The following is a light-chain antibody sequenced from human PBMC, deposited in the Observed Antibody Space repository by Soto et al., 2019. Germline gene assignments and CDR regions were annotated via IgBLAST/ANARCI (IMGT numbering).Light chain of an antibody. CDR1: QSVSSY. CDR3: QQYINWPLT. J-gene: IGKJ4*01. V-gene: IGKV3-15*01. CDR2: GAS. Sequence: EIVLTQSPATLSLSPGERATLSCRASQSVSSYLAWYQQKPGQAPRLLIYGASTRATGIPARFSGSGSGTEFTLTIDSLQSEDFAVYYCQQYINWPLTFGGGTKVDIK.